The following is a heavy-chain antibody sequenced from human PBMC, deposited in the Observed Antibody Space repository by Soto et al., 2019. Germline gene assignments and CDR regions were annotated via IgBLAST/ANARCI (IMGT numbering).Heavy chain of an antibody. CDR3: ARGMTTVTDNWFDP. CDR2: IFHSGST. D-gene: IGHD4-17*01. V-gene: IGHV4-4*02. CDR1: GGSIIRSNW. J-gene: IGHJ5*02. Sequence: ASETLSLTCAISGGSIIRSNWWSWVRQPPGKGLEWIGEIFHSGSTNYNPSLKSRVTMSVDTSKKQFSLKLSSVTAADAAVYYCARGMTTVTDNWFDPWGQGTLVTVSS.